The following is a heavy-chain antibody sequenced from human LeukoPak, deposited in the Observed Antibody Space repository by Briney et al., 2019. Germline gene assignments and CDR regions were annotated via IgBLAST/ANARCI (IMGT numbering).Heavy chain of an antibody. CDR3: ARVDYGDYYFDY. Sequence: SETLSLTCAVYGGSFSGYYWSWIRQPPGKGLEWIGEINHSGSTNYNPSLESRVTISVDTSKNQFSLKLSSVTAADTAVYYCARVDYGDYYFDYWGQGTLVTVSS. J-gene: IGHJ4*02. V-gene: IGHV4-34*01. CDR1: GGSFSGYY. D-gene: IGHD4-17*01. CDR2: INHSGST.